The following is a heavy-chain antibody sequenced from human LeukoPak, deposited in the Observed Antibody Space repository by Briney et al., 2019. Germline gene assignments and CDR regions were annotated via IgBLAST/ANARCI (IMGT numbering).Heavy chain of an antibody. D-gene: IGHD4-17*01. J-gene: IGHJ4*02. Sequence: SETLSLTCTVSGASTTTHSWSWIRQPPGKGPEWIGCIFYTGSTNYNPSLKGRVTISPDTSKNQFSLKLSAVAAADTAVYYCVCGATGDYAFDYWSQGTLVTVSS. CDR2: IFYTGST. V-gene: IGHV4-59*11. CDR1: GASTTTHS. CDR3: VCGATGDYAFDY.